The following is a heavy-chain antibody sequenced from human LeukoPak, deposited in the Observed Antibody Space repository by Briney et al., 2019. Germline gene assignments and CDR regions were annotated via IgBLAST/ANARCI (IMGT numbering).Heavy chain of an antibody. Sequence: GRSLRLSCAASGFTFSSYGMHWVRQAPDKGLEWVAVISYDGSNKYYADSVKGRFTISRDNSKNTLYLQMNSLRAEGTAVYYCTTMIVVVIPPEGMDVWGQGTTVTVSS. CDR2: ISYDGSNK. J-gene: IGHJ6*02. D-gene: IGHD3-22*01. CDR3: TTMIVVVIPPEGMDV. V-gene: IGHV3-30*03. CDR1: GFTFSSYG.